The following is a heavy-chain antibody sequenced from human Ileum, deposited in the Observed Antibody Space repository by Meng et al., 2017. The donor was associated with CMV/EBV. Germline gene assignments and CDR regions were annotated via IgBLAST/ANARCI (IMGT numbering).Heavy chain of an antibody. J-gene: IGHJ4*02. V-gene: IGHV7-4-1*02. CDR2: IDTNTGNP. D-gene: IGHD1-26*01. Sequence: KNSGYTFTNNNSIWVRQAPGQGPEWMGWIDTNTGNPTYAQGFTGRFVFSLDTSVNTAYLQISSLKAEDTAVYYCARDGLSGRYFDYWGQGTLVTVSS. CDR3: ARDGLSGRYFDY. CDR1: GYTFTNNN.